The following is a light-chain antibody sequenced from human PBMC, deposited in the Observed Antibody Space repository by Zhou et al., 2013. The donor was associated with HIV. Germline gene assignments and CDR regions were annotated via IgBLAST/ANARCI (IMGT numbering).Light chain of an antibody. CDR2: KAS. CDR1: QSIHNW. CDR3: LQHNSTRT. J-gene: IGKJ1*01. Sequence: DIQMTQSPSTLSASVGDRVTIACRASQSIHNWLAWYQQRPGQAPQLLIYKASTLESGVPLRFSGSGSGTDFTLTISSLQPEDVATYYCLQHNSTRTFGQGTKVEIK. V-gene: IGKV1-5*03.